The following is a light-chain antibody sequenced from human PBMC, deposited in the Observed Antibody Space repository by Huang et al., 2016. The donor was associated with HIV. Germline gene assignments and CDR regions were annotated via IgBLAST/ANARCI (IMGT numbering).Light chain of an antibody. CDR1: QSLLHSDGNTY. CDR3: MQGTHWYT. CDR2: DVS. Sequence: VMVQSPLSLPVTLGQPASISCKSRQSLLHSDGNTYLNWFHQMPGHSPRRLIYDVSKRDSGVPDRFSGSGSGTDCTLTISRVEAEDVGVYYCMQGTHWYTFGPGTKLEI. J-gene: IGKJ2*01. V-gene: IGKV2-30*02.